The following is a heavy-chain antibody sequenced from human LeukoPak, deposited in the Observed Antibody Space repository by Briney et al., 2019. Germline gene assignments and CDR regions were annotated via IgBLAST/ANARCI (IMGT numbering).Heavy chain of an antibody. Sequence: GASVKVSCKASGYTFTSYYMHWVRQAPGQGLEWMGWINPNSGGTNYAQKFQGRVTMTRDTSISTAYMELSRLRSDDTAVYYCARELQWQDSSGSGYWGQGTLVTVSS. CDR1: GYTFTSYY. D-gene: IGHD3-22*01. V-gene: IGHV1-2*02. J-gene: IGHJ4*02. CDR3: ARELQWQDSSGSGY. CDR2: INPNSGGT.